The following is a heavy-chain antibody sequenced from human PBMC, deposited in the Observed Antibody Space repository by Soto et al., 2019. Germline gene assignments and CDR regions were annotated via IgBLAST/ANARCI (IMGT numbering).Heavy chain of an antibody. CDR1: VFILISSA. CDR3: AKVPTIFGVVITFEYYYGMDV. CDR2: ISGSGTST. Sequence: PGWSLRLSCASSVFILISSAMRWVRQAPGKGLEWVSAISGSGTSTYYADSVKGRFTISGDNSKNTVYLQMNSLRAEDTAVYYCAKVPTIFGVVITFEYYYGMDVWGQGTTVTVSS. D-gene: IGHD3-3*01. J-gene: IGHJ6*02. V-gene: IGHV3-23*01.